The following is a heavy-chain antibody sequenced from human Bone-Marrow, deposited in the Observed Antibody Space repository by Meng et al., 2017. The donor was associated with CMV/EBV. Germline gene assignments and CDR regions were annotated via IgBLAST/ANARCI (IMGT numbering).Heavy chain of an antibody. Sequence: ASVKVSCKASGYTFTRFGISWVRQAPGQGLEWMGWISAHNGNTRYTQKFQGRVTMTTDTSTKTAYMELRSLRSDDTAVYFCARGGAFTVTTHFDYWGQGTLVTVYS. V-gene: IGHV1-18*01. D-gene: IGHD1-1*01. CDR2: ISAHNGNT. CDR3: ARGGAFTVTTHFDY. CDR1: GYTFTRFG. J-gene: IGHJ4*02.